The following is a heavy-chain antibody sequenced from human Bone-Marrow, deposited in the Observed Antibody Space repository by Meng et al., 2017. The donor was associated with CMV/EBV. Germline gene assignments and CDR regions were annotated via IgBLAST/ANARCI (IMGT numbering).Heavy chain of an antibody. CDR1: GGSFSGYY. J-gene: IGHJ4*02. Sequence: SETLSLTCAVYGGSFSGYYWSWIRQPPGKGLEWIGEINHSGSTNYNPSLKSRVTISVDTSKNQLSLKLSSVTAADTAVYYCARMGLGSFGDYWGQGTLVTVSS. CDR2: INHSGST. V-gene: IGHV4-34*01. CDR3: ARMGLGSFGDY. D-gene: IGHD1-26*01.